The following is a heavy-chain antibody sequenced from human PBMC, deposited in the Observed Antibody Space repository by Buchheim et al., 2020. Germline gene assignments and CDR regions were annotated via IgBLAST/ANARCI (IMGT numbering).Heavy chain of an antibody. V-gene: IGHV4-34*01. CDR2: INHSGST. D-gene: IGHD1-26*01. CDR3: ARDRTIPSGDYYYGMDV. Sequence: QVQLQQWGAGLLKPSETLSLTCAVYGGSFSGYYWSWIRQPPGKGLEWIGEINHSGSTNYNPSLKSRVTISVDTSKNQFSLKLSSVTAADTAVYYCARDRTIPSGDYYYGMDVWGQGTT. J-gene: IGHJ6*02. CDR1: GGSFSGYY.